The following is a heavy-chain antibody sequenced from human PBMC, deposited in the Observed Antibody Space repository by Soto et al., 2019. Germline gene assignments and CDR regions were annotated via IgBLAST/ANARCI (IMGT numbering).Heavy chain of an antibody. CDR3: AKVEVPESYYYGMDV. CDR2: ISYDGSNK. Sequence: GGSLRLSCAASGFTFSSYGMHWVCQAPGKGLEWVAVISYDGSNKYYADSVKGRFTISRDNSKNTLYLQMNSLRAEDTAVYYCAKVEVPESYYYGMDVWGQGTTVTAP. CDR1: GFTFSSYG. V-gene: IGHV3-30*18. J-gene: IGHJ6*02. D-gene: IGHD2-2*01.